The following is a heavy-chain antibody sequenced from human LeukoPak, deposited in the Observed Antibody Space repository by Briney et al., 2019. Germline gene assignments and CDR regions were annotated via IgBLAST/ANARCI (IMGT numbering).Heavy chain of an antibody. D-gene: IGHD3-22*01. CDR3: ARGRSSGLPSSEPRSNWFDP. CDR2: IYYSGSP. J-gene: IGHJ5*02. V-gene: IGHV4-59*12. CDR1: GASISSYY. Sequence: SETLFLTCTASGASISSYYWSWVRQPPGKGLEWIGYIYYSGSPNYNPSLKSRVAISVDTSKNQFSLKLSSVTAADTAVYYCARGRSSGLPSSEPRSNWFDPWGQGTLVTVSS.